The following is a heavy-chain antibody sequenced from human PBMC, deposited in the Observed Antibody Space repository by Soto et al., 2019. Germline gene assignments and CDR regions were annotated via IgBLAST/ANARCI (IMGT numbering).Heavy chain of an antibody. V-gene: IGHV4-39*01. Sequence: QLQLQESSPGLVKPSETLSLTCTVSGGSISSSNYYWGWIRQPPGKGLDWIGTIYYTGSIYYNPSLKSRVTISVDTSRNQFSLELSSVTAADTAVYYCARQGRCSISSCYDVGSPYNYFNPWGQGTLVTVST. D-gene: IGHD2-2*01. J-gene: IGHJ5*02. CDR2: IYYTGSI. CDR1: GGSISSSNYY. CDR3: ARQGRCSISSCYDVGSPYNYFNP.